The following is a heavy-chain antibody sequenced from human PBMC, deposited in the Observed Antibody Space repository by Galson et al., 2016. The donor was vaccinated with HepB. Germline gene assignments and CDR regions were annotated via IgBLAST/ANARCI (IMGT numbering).Heavy chain of an antibody. J-gene: IGHJ4*02. V-gene: IGHV3-30*18. CDR3: AKVGSIAARPDYFGS. D-gene: IGHD6-6*01. CDR1: GFTLSSCG. CDR2: ISDDGSNK. Sequence: SLRLSCAASGFTLSSCGMYWVRQAPGKGLEWVAVISDDGSNKMYADSVKGRFTISRDNSNNTLYLQMNSLRLEDTAMYYCAKVGSIAARPDYFGSWGQGTLVTVSS.